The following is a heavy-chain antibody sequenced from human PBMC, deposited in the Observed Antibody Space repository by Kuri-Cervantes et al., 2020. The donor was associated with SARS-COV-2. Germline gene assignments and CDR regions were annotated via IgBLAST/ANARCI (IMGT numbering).Heavy chain of an antibody. Sequence: GGSLRPSCAASGFTFSSYWMSWVRQAPGKGLGWVANIKQDGSEKYYVDSLKGRFAISRDNAKNSLYLQMNSLRADDTAVYYCARTRTAFPYSSGWAFVHWGQGTLVTVSS. J-gene: IGHJ4*02. CDR3: ARTRTAFPYSSGWAFVH. D-gene: IGHD6-19*01. CDR1: GFTFSSYW. CDR2: IKQDGSEK. V-gene: IGHV3-7*01.